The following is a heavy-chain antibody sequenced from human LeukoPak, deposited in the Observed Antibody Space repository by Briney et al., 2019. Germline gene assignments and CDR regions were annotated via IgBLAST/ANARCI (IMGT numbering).Heavy chain of an antibody. V-gene: IGHV4-34*01. CDR1: GGSFGGYY. Sequence: SETLSLTCAVYGGSFGGYYWSWIRQPPGKGLEWIGEINHSGSTNYNPSLKSRVTISVDTSKNQFSLKLSSVTAADTAVYYCARGGYYYDSSGYSDYWGQGTLVTVSS. CDR3: ARGGYYYDSSGYSDY. CDR2: INHSGST. D-gene: IGHD3-22*01. J-gene: IGHJ4*02.